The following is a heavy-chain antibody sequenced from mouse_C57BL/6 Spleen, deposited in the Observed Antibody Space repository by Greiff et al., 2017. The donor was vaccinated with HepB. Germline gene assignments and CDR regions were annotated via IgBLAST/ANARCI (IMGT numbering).Heavy chain of an antibody. CDR3: ARPGDYDYWDFDV. Sequence: EVKLVESGGGLVKPGGSLKLSCAASGFTFSDYGMHWVRQAPEKGLEWVAYISSGSSTLYYADTVKGRFTISRDNAKNTLFLQMTSLRSEDTAMYDCARPGDYDYWDFDVWGTGTTVTVSS. V-gene: IGHV5-17*01. D-gene: IGHD2-4*01. CDR1: GFTFSDYG. CDR2: ISSGSSTL. J-gene: IGHJ1*03.